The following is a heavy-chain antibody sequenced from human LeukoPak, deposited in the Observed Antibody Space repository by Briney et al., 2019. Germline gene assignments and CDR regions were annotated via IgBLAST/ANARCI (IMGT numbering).Heavy chain of an antibody. CDR3: ARDDNWGFDY. J-gene: IGHJ4*02. V-gene: IGHV3-21*05. CDR2: IRGSGSGM. Sequence: GGSLTLSCAVSGFAFRDFSMNWVRQAPGKGLEWVANIRGSGSGMGRGNYYADSVQGRFTISRDNAKNSLYLQMNSLRADDTAFYYCARDDNWGFDYRGQGALVTVSS. D-gene: IGHD7-27*01. CDR1: GFAFRDFS.